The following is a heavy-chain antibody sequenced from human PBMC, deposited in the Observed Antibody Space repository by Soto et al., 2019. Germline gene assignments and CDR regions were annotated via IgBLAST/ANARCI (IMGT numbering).Heavy chain of an antibody. Sequence: QVQLVQSGAAVKKPGSSVKVSCKASGGTFSSYTISWVRQAPGQGLEWMGRIIPILGIANYAQKFQGRVTITADKSTSTAYMELSSLRSEDTAVYYCARFRASSRGAFFDYWGQGTLVTVSS. CDR2: IIPILGIA. J-gene: IGHJ4*02. CDR1: GGTFSSYT. D-gene: IGHD3-10*01. CDR3: ARFRASSRGAFFDY. V-gene: IGHV1-69*02.